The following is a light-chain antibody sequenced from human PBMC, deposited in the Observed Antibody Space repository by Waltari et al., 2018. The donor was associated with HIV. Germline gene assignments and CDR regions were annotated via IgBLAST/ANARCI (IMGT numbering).Light chain of an antibody. J-gene: IGLJ3*02. V-gene: IGLV3-10*01. CDR1: TLPKKY. CDR3: YSTESSGTHRV. CDR2: EEI. Sequence: SYELTQPPSVSVSPGQTARITCSGDTLPKKYAHWYQQKSGQAPVLVIYEEIKRPSGIPERFSGSSSGTMAILTSSGAQVEDEADYYCYSTESSGTHRVFGGGTKLTVL.